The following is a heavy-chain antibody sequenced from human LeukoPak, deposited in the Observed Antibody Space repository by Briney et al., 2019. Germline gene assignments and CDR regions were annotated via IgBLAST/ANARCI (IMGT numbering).Heavy chain of an antibody. CDR2: VSYSGTT. D-gene: IGHD3-22*01. J-gene: IGHJ4*02. CDR1: GGSISGYY. CDR3: ARGDSSGYLDY. V-gene: IGHV4-59*12. Sequence: PSETLSLTCTVSGGSISGYYWSWIRQPPGKGLEWLGYVSYSGTTNYNPSLKSRVTISVDKSKNQFSLKLSSVTAADTAVYYCARGDSSGYLDYWGQGTLVTVSS.